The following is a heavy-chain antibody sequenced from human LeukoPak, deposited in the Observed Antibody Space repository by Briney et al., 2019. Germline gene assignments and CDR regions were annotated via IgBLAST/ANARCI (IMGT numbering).Heavy chain of an antibody. CDR2: INHSGST. D-gene: IGHD6-13*01. Sequence: SETLSLTCAVYGGSFSGYYWSWIRQPPGKGLEWIGEINHSGSTNYNPPLKSRVTISVDTSKNQFSLKLSSVTAADTAVYYCARGSSSWYVAYYYYYMDVWGKGTTVTVSS. CDR1: GGSFSGYY. CDR3: ARGSSSWYVAYYYYYMDV. V-gene: IGHV4-34*01. J-gene: IGHJ6*03.